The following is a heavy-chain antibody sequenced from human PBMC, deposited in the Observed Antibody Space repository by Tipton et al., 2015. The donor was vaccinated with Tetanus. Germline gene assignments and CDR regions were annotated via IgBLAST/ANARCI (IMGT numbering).Heavy chain of an antibody. Sequence: LRLSCTVSGGSVRSGAYHLSWIRQHPGKALEWIGYINYSGSTSYNPSLKSRVTISEDMSKNQFSLKLSSVTAADTAVYFCARQFVITFGGVIDFDGFDIWGQGTMVTVSS. V-gene: IGHV4-31*02. CDR1: GGSVRSGAYH. CDR3: ARQFVITFGGVIDFDGFDI. CDR2: INYSGST. J-gene: IGHJ3*02. D-gene: IGHD3-16*02.